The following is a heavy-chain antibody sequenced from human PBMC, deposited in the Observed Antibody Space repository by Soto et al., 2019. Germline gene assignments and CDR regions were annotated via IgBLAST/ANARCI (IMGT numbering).Heavy chain of an antibody. J-gene: IGHJ4*02. CDR3: ARESGTGTADY. CDR2: INHSGST. D-gene: IGHD1-7*01. Sequence: QVQLQQWGAGLLKPSETLSLTCAVYGGSFSGYYWSWIRQPPGKGLEWIGEINHSGSTNYNPSLNSRVTISVDTSKNQFPLKLSSVTAADTAVYYCARESGTGTADYWGQGTLVTVSS. V-gene: IGHV4-34*01. CDR1: GGSFSGYY.